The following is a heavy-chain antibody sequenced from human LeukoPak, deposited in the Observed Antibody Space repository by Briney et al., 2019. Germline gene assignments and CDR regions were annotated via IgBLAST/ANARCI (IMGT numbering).Heavy chain of an antibody. CDR1: GVSISSYY. V-gene: IGHV4-59*01. D-gene: IGHD5-18*01. J-gene: IGHJ4*02. CDR3: ARGPGGYSYGYYFDY. Sequence: SETLSLTCAVSGVSISSYYWSWIRQPPGKGLEWIGFFYYSGSTNYNPSLKSRVTISVDTSKNHFSLKPSSVTAADTAVYYCARGPGGYSYGYYFDYWGQGTLVTVSS. CDR2: FYYSGST.